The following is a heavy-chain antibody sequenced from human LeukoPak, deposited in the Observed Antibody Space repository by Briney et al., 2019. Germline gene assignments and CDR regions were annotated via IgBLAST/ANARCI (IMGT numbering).Heavy chain of an antibody. CDR2: MSAFNGNT. CDR1: GYTFTSYG. CDR3: ARDRFAYYYDSSGYYPGY. V-gene: IGHV1-18*01. D-gene: IGHD3-22*01. J-gene: IGHJ4*02. Sequence: GASVKVSCKASGYTFTSYGISLVRQAPGQGLEWMGWMSAFNGNTNYAQKFQGRVTMTTDTSTSTAYMELRSLRSDDTAVHYCARDRFAYYYDSSGYYPGYWGQGTLVTVSS.